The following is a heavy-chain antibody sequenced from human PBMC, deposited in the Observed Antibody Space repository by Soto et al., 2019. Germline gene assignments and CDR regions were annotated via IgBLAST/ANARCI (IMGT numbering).Heavy chain of an antibody. D-gene: IGHD2-21*02. CDR2: IYHSGTT. CDR3: ARSDCYGVCRGKWLDP. V-gene: IGHV4-4*02. Sequence: QVQLQESGPGLVKPSGTLSLTCAVSGGSISSDDWWTWVRQTPGKGLEWIGEIYHSGTTNYNPSLMSRVTIAVDKAKIQFALRLDSVTAADTAVYYCARSDCYGVCRGKWLDPWGQGILVTVSS. CDR1: GGSISSDDW. J-gene: IGHJ5*02.